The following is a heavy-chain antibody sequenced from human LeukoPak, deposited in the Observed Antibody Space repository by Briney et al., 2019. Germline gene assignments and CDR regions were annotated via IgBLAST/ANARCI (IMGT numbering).Heavy chain of an antibody. V-gene: IGHV1-46*01. CDR2: IKPSGGST. D-gene: IGHD2/OR15-2a*01. Sequence: ASVKVSCEASGYTFTSYYTHWVRQAPGQGLEWMGIIKPSGGSTLYAQKFQGRVTATSDMSTSTVYVELSSLRSEDTAVYYCAREVPENFNFDYWGQGTLVTVSS. CDR3: AREVPENFNFDY. J-gene: IGHJ4*02. CDR1: GYTFTSYY.